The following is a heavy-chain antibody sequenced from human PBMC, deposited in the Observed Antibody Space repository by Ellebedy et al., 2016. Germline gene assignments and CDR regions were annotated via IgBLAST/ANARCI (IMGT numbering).Heavy chain of an antibody. CDR3: ARRRDGYNDY. Sequence: SETLSLXXTVSGGSISSYYWSWIRQPPGKGLEWFGYIYYSGSTNYNPSLKSRVTISVDTSKNQFSLKLSSVTAADTAVYYCARRRDGYNDYWGQGTLVTVSS. CDR2: IYYSGST. CDR1: GGSISSYY. V-gene: IGHV4-59*08. D-gene: IGHD5-24*01. J-gene: IGHJ4*02.